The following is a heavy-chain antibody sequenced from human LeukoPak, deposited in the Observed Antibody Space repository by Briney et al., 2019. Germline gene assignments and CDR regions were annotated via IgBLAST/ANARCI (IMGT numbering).Heavy chain of an antibody. J-gene: IGHJ3*02. CDR2: IYYSGNT. D-gene: IGHD6-6*01. CDR1: GGSISSRSYY. Sequence: SETLSLTCAVSGGSISSRSYYWGWVRQPPGKGLEWIGTIYYSGNTFYNPSLKSRVTISVDTSKNHFSLKLSSVTAADTAVYYCASANSSSYDAFDIWGQGTMVTVSS. CDR3: ASANSSSYDAFDI. V-gene: IGHV4-39*02.